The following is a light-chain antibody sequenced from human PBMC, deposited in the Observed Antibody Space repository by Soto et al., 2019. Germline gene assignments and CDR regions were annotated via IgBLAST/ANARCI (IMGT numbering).Light chain of an antibody. V-gene: IGKV1-39*01. CDR2: DAS. J-gene: IGKJ5*01. Sequence: DIQMTQSPSSLSASVGNRVTITCRASQSISTYLNWYHKKPGEAPNLLIYDASRLQSGGTSRLSGSGGGTDFTLSISSVQPEDFATYFCQQSYMDPITFGQGTRLEIK. CDR3: QQSYMDPIT. CDR1: QSISTY.